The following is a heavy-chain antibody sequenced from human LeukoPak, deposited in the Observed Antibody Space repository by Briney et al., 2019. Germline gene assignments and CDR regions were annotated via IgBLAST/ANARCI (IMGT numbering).Heavy chain of an antibody. CDR2: IIPIFGTA. CDR3: ARETTVRGVIYHWFDP. CDR1: GGTFSSYA. Sequence: ASVKVSCKASGGTFSSYAISWVRQAPGQGLEWMGGIIPIFGTANYAQKFQGRVTITADESTSTAYMELSSLRSEDTAVYYCARETTVRGVIYHWFDPWGQGTLVTVSS. J-gene: IGHJ5*02. V-gene: IGHV1-69*13. D-gene: IGHD3-10*01.